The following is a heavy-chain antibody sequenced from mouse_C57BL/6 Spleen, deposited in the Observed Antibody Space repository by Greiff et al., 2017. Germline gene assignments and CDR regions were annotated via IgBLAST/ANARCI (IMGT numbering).Heavy chain of an antibody. J-gene: IGHJ3*01. CDR1: GFTFSSYA. Sequence: EVKVEESGGGLVKPGGSLKLSCAASGFTFSSYAMSWVRQTPEKRLEWVATISDGGSYTYYPDNVKGRFTISRDNAKNNLYLQMSHLKSEDTAMYYCARDPYYDYDGFAYWGQGTLVTVSA. D-gene: IGHD2-4*01. CDR2: ISDGGSYT. CDR3: ARDPYYDYDGFAY. V-gene: IGHV5-4*01.